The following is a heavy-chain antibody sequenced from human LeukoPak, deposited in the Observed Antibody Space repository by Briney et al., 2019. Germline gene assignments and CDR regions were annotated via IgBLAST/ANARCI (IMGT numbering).Heavy chain of an antibody. CDR1: GFTPSSYS. J-gene: IGHJ3*02. CDR2: ISGSGSVS. CDR3: ARDGGFGFLAAFDI. Sequence: PGGSLRLSCAPSGFTPSSYSMNWVRPAPGRGGEWVSYISGSGSVSYYEDSMKGRFTISRDNAKNSLYLQMTSLRDEDTALYYCARDGGFGFLAAFDIWGQGKMVTVSS. D-gene: IGHD3-10*01. V-gene: IGHV3-48*02.